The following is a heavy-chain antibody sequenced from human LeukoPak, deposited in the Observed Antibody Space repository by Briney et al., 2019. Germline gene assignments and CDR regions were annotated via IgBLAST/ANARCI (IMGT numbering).Heavy chain of an antibody. J-gene: IGHJ4*02. D-gene: IGHD2-15*01. V-gene: IGHV3-21*01. CDR2: ITTGGEYI. Sequence: GGSLRLSCEVSDTNFNKLYMSWVRQTPGKGLEWVSSITTGGEYIFYADSVKGRFTISRDNAKNSLYLQMNSLRAEDTAVYYCAGSPRVYYFDYWGQGTLVTVSS. CDR3: AGSPRVYYFDY. CDR1: DTNFNKLY.